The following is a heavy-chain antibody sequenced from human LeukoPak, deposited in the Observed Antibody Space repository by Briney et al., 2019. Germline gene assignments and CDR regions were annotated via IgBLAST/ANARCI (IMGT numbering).Heavy chain of an antibody. J-gene: IGHJ3*02. CDR3: ARARTGTRNAFDI. V-gene: IGHV3-74*01. D-gene: IGHD1-1*01. CDR1: GFTLSNYW. CDR2: TSHDAITT. Sequence: GGSLRLSCAASGFTLSNYWMHWVRQAPGKGLVWVSRTSHDAITTTHYADSVKGRFTISRDNAKNTLYLQMNSLRAEDTAVNYCARARTGTRNAFDIWGQGTMVTVSS.